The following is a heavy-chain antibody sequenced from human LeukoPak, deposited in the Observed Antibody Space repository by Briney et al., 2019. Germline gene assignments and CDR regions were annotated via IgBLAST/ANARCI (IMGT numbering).Heavy chain of an antibody. J-gene: IGHJ4*02. CDR2: ISYDGSNK. CDR3: AKAAAVPTDYYDSSGYPDY. Sequence: PGRSLRLSCAASGFTFSSYGMHWVRQAPGKGLEWVAVISYDGSNKYYADSVKGRFTISRDNSKNTLYLQMNSLRAEDTAVYYCAKAAAVPTDYYDSSGYPDYWGQGTLVTVSS. D-gene: IGHD3-22*01. V-gene: IGHV3-30*18. CDR1: GFTFSSYG.